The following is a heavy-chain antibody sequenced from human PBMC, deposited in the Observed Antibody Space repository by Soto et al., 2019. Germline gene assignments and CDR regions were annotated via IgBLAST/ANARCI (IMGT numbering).Heavy chain of an antibody. CDR1: GYTFTSYG. CDR2: ISAYNGNT. D-gene: IGHD2-2*01. V-gene: IGHV1-18*01. CDR3: ARVVVVPAATPYYYGMDV. J-gene: IGHJ6*02. Sequence: ASVKVSCKASGYTFTSYGISWVRRAPGQGLEWMGWISAYNGNTNYAQKLQGRVTMTTDTSTSTAYMELRSLRSDDTAVYYCARVVVVPAATPYYYGMDVWGQGTTVTVSS.